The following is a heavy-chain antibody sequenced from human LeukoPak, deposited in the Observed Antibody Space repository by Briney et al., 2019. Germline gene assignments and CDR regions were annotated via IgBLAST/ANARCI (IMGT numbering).Heavy chain of an antibody. Sequence: GGSLRLSCAASGFTFSSHALHWVRQAPGKGLEWVAVISSDGSNKYYADSVKGRFTISRDNSKNTLYLQMNSLRAEDTAVYYCAKDRYGDYTRTFDYWGQGTLVTVSS. V-gene: IGHV3-30*04. J-gene: IGHJ4*02. CDR3: AKDRYGDYTRTFDY. CDR2: ISSDGSNK. D-gene: IGHD4-17*01. CDR1: GFTFSSHA.